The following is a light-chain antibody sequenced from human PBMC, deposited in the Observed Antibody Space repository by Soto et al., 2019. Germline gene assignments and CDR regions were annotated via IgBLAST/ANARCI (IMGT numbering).Light chain of an antibody. V-gene: IGLV1-40*01. Sequence: QSVLTQPPSVSGAPRHRVTISCTGSSSNIGAGYDVHWYQQLPGTAPKLLIYANRNRPAGVPDRFSASKSGTSASLAITGLQAEDGADYHGQAYDSSPSGYVFGTGTKVTVL. J-gene: IGLJ1*01. CDR2: ANR. CDR3: QAYDSSPSGYV. CDR1: SSNIGAGYD.